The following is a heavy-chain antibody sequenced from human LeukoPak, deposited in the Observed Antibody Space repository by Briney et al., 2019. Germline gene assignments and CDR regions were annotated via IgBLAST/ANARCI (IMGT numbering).Heavy chain of an antibody. Sequence: SETLSLTCTVSGGSISSYYWSWIRQPPGKGLEWIGYIYYSGSTNYNPSLKSRVTISVDTSKNQFSLKLSSVTAADTAVYYCARGGVVGYCTNGVCYRMHWFDPWGQGTLVTVSS. V-gene: IGHV4-59*01. CDR3: ARGGVVGYCTNGVCYRMHWFDP. CDR1: GGSISSYY. CDR2: IYYSGST. D-gene: IGHD2-8*01. J-gene: IGHJ5*02.